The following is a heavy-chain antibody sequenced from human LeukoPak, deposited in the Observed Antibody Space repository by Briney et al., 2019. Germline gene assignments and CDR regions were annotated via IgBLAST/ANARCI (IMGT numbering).Heavy chain of an antibody. Sequence: GGSLRLSCAASGFTFSSYSMNWVRQAPGEGLEWVSSISSSSSYIYYADSVKGRFTISRDNAKNSLYLQMNSLRAEDTAVYYCARDRSDYTPPFDYWGQGTLVTVSS. D-gene: IGHD4-11*01. CDR1: GFTFSSYS. CDR3: ARDRSDYTPPFDY. CDR2: ISSSSSYI. J-gene: IGHJ4*02. V-gene: IGHV3-21*01.